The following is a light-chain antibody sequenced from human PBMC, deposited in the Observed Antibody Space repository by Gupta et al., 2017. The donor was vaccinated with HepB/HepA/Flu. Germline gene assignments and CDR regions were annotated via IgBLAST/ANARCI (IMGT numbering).Light chain of an antibody. J-gene: IGKJ4*01. CDR2: QVS. V-gene: IGKV2-30*01. Sequence: DGVLTQSPLPLPVTLGQPASISCRSSQSLVFSDGNTFLHWFQQRPGQSPRRLLYQVSKRDSGVPERFSGSGSGTDFTLRISRVEAEDVAIYYCVQGSHWPTFGGGTKVEIK. CDR3: VQGSHWPT. CDR1: QSLVFSDGNTF.